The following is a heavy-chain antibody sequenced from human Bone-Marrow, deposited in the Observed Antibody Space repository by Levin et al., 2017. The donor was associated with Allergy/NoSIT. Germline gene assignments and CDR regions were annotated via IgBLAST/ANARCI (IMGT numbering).Heavy chain of an antibody. CDR1: GGSISSYY. V-gene: IGHV4-4*07. J-gene: IGHJ5*02. CDR3: AREKEFLWFGELWLEYNWFDP. Sequence: TSETLSLTCTVSGGSISSYYWSWIRQPAGKGLEWIGRIYTSGSTNYNPSLKSRVTMSVDTSKNQFSLKLSSVTAADTAVYYCAREKEFLWFGELWLEYNWFDPWGQGTLVTVSS. CDR2: IYTSGST. D-gene: IGHD3-10*01.